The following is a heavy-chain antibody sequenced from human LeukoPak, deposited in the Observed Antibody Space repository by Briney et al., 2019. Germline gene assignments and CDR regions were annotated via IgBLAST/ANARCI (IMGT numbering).Heavy chain of an antibody. Sequence: SETLSLTCTVSGGSISTYYWSWVRQPPGRGLEWIGYIYYSGSTNYNPSLKSRVTISVDTSKNQFSLKLRSVTAADTAVYYCARGGPFEEMAYDFDYWGQGTLVTVSS. J-gene: IGHJ4*02. CDR3: ARGGPFEEMAYDFDY. D-gene: IGHD5-24*01. V-gene: IGHV4-59*01. CDR1: GGSISTYY. CDR2: IYYSGST.